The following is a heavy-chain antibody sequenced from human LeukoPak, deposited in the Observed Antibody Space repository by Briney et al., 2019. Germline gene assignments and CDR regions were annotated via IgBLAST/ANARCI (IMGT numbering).Heavy chain of an antibody. D-gene: IGHD3-10*01. J-gene: IGHJ5*02. Sequence: PSETLSLTCAVYGVSFSGYYWSWIRQPPGKGLEWIGEINHSGSTNYNPSLKSRVTTSVDTSKTQFSLKLSSVTAADTAVYYCARAKDWFRESNSNWFDPWGQGT. CDR2: INHSGST. CDR1: GVSFSGYY. V-gene: IGHV4-34*01. CDR3: ARAKDWFRESNSNWFDP.